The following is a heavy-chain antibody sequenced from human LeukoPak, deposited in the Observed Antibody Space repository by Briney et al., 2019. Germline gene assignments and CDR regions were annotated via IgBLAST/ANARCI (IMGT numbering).Heavy chain of an antibody. D-gene: IGHD3-10*01. CDR3: ARDFARGYYGSGSYDY. V-gene: IGHV1-2*02. CDR2: INPNSGGT. J-gene: IGHJ4*02. Sequence: ASVKVSCKASGGTFSSYAISWVRQAPGQGLEWMGWINPNSGGTNYAQKFQGRVTMTRDTSISTAYMELSRLRSDDTAVYYCARDFARGYYGSGSYDYWGQGTLVTVSS. CDR1: GGTFSSYA.